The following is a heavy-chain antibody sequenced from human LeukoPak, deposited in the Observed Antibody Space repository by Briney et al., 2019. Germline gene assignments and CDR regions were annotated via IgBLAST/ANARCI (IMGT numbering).Heavy chain of an antibody. D-gene: IGHD4-17*01. J-gene: IGHJ3*02. CDR2: ISYDGSNK. CDR1: GFTFSSYA. CDR3: ARDNDYGDYPDAFDI. Sequence: PGRSLRLSCAASGFTFSSYAMHWVRQAPGKGLEWVAVISYDGSNKYYADSVKGRFNISRDNSKNTLYLQMNSLRAEDTAVYYCARDNDYGDYPDAFDIWGQGTMVTVSS. V-gene: IGHV3-30-3*01.